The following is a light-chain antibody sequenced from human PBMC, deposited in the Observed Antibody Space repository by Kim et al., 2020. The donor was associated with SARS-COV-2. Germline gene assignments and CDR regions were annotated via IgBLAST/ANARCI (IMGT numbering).Light chain of an antibody. CDR1: NIESKS. CDR3: QVWDSTTDHLNWV. CDR2: YDS. V-gene: IGLV3-21*04. Sequence: SYELTQPPSVSVAPGQTAKITCGGNNIESKSVHWYQQKPGRAPLLVMHYDSDRPSGIPERFSGSNSGNAAALTISTVEAGDEADYYCQVWDSTTDHLNWVFGGGTQLTVL. J-gene: IGLJ3*02.